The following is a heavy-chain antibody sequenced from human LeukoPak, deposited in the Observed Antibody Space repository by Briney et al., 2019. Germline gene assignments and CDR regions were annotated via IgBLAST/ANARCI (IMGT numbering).Heavy chain of an antibody. CDR2: IYHSGST. CDR3: ASTHVWGSYLTADY. D-gene: IGHD3-16*01. Sequence: SGTLSLTFAVSGVSISSSNWWSWVRQPPGKGLEGIGEIYHSGSTNYNPSLKSRVTISVDKSKNQFSLKLSSMTAADTAVYCCASTHVWGSYLTADYWGQGTVVTVSS. J-gene: IGHJ4*02. V-gene: IGHV4-4*01. CDR1: GVSISSSNW.